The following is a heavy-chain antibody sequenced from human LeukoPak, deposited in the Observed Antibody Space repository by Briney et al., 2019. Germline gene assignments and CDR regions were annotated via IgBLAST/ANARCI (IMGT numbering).Heavy chain of an antibody. Sequence: GGSLRLSCAASGFTFSSYGMHWVRQAPGKGLEWVAFIRYDGSNKYYADSVKGRFTISRDNAKNSLYLQMNSLRAEDTAVYYCAREALGSNSLDAFDIWGQGTMVTVSS. V-gene: IGHV3-30*02. D-gene: IGHD1-26*01. CDR3: AREALGSNSLDAFDI. CDR1: GFTFSSYG. J-gene: IGHJ3*02. CDR2: IRYDGSNK.